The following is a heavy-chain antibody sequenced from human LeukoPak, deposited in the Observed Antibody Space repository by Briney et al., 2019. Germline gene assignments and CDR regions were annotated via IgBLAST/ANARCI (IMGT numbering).Heavy chain of an antibody. J-gene: IGHJ4*02. CDR1: GFTFSSYW. Sequence: PGGSLRLSCVASGFTFSSYWMHWVRQDPRKGLVWVSRINGDGSNINYADSVRGRFTISRDNSKNTLYLQMNSLRAEDTAVYYCARDLMKFFQGDLNFDYWGQGTLVTVSS. V-gene: IGHV3-74*01. D-gene: IGHD3-16*01. CDR2: INGDGSNI. CDR3: ARDLMKFFQGDLNFDY.